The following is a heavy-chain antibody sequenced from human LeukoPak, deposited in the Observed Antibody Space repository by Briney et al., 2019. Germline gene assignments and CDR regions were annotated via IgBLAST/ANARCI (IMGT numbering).Heavy chain of an antibody. V-gene: IGHV4-59*01. CDR2: IHYTATS. CDR1: GGPMNNYY. Sequence: PSETLSLTCIVSGGPMNNYYWSWLRQPPGKGLEGVAYIHYTATSNYNPFLKSRVTISLDTSKNQFSLQLNSVTAADTALYDWARILEGSGAAFDIWAKGTMVTVSS. J-gene: IGHJ3*02. CDR3: ARILEGSGAAFDI. D-gene: IGHD1-26*01.